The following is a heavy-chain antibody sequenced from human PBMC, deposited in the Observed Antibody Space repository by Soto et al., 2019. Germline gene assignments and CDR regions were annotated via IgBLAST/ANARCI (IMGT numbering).Heavy chain of an antibody. Sequence: ETLSLTCAVSGYSISSGFYWGWIRQPPGKGLEWIGNVHHTGKTDYTPSLKSRVTISLDTSKNHFSLKLTSVTAADTAVYYCARDRPSGSYGYWGQGTLVTVSS. CDR1: GYSISSGFY. D-gene: IGHD3-16*01. CDR2: VHHTGKT. CDR3: ARDRPSGSYGY. J-gene: IGHJ4*02. V-gene: IGHV4-38-2*02.